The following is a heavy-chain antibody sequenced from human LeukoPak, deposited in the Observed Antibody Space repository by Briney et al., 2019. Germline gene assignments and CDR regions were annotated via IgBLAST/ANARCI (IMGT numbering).Heavy chain of an antibody. Sequence: PGGSLRLSCVVAGIPFSDFYMNWIRQAPGKGLEWISYISSGSSYTDYAESVKGRFTISRDNAKSALYLQMNDLRVEDTAVYYCAAGTAADYWGQGTLVIVSS. CDR1: GIPFSDFY. V-gene: IGHV3-11*03. CDR2: ISSGSSYT. D-gene: IGHD6-25*01. J-gene: IGHJ4*02. CDR3: AAGTAADY.